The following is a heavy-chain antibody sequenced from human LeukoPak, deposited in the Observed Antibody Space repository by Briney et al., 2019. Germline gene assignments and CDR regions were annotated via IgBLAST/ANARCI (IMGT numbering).Heavy chain of an antibody. J-gene: IGHJ4*02. Sequence: PGGSLRLSCAASGFTFSSYWMHWVRQAPGKGLVWVSRTNSDGSSTSYADSVKGRFTISRDNAKNTLYLQMNSLRAKDTAVYYCARWPSDYCSSTSCEGVDYWGQGTLVTVSS. D-gene: IGHD2-2*01. V-gene: IGHV3-74*01. CDR1: GFTFSSYW. CDR2: TNSDGSST. CDR3: ARWPSDYCSSTSCEGVDY.